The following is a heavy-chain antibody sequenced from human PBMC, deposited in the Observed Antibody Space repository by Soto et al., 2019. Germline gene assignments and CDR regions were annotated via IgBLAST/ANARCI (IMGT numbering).Heavy chain of an antibody. Sequence: EVQLLESEGGLEQPGNFLRLSCAASGFTFSSYGMSWVRQAPGKGLEWVSAMSGSGDRSYYTESVKGRFIISRDNSKSTLYLHMSNLRAEDTAVYYCAKALYSDYELTTFDYWGQGSLVTVSS. CDR1: GFTFSSYG. V-gene: IGHV3-23*01. D-gene: IGHD4-17*01. J-gene: IGHJ4*02. CDR3: AKALYSDYELTTFDY. CDR2: MSGSGDRS.